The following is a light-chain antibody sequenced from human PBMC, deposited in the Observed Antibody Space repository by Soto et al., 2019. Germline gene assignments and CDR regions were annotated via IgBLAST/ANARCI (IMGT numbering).Light chain of an antibody. J-gene: IGKJ1*01. V-gene: IGKV3-20*01. CDR1: QSVSSSY. CDR3: QVFGNSRT. CDR2: GAS. Sequence: EMMLTQYPGTLYLSPGERSTLSCRASQSVSSSYLAWYQQKSGQAPRLLIYGASNRATGIPDRFSGSGSGTDFTLTISRLEPEDFAVYYCQVFGNSRTFGQGTKVDIK.